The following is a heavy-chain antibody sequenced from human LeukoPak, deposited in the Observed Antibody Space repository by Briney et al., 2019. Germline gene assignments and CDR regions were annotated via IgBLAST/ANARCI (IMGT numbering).Heavy chain of an antibody. CDR2: ISYDGSNK. J-gene: IGHJ5*02. Sequence: PGRSLRLSCAASGFTFSSYAMHWVRQAPGKGLEWVAVISYDGSNKYYADSVKGRFTISRDNSKNTLYLQMNSLRAEDTAVYYCARDFKNEVVVAAPWGQGTLVTVSS. CDR1: GFTFSSYA. D-gene: IGHD2-15*01. V-gene: IGHV3-30-3*01. CDR3: ARDFKNEVVVAAP.